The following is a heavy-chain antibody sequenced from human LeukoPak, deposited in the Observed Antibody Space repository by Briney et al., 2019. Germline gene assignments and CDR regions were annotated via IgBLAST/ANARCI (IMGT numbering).Heavy chain of an antibody. J-gene: IGHJ6*02. V-gene: IGHV4-59*01. CDR3: ACSMVRGVIGYYYGMDV. CDR1: GGSIGSYY. CDR2: IYYNGNT. Sequence: SETLSLTCTVSGGSIGSYYWSWIRQPPGKGLEWIGYIYYNGNTNYNPSLKSRVTISVDTSKSQFSLKMSSVTAADTAVYYCACSMVRGVIGYYYGMDVWGQGTTVTV. D-gene: IGHD3-10*01.